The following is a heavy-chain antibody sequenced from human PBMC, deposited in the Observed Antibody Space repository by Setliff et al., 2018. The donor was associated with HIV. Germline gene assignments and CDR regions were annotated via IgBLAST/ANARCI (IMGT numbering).Heavy chain of an antibody. CDR3: ARGLVGAATSYYYYYMDV. V-gene: IGHV4-39*07. Sequence: SETLSLTCSVSGGSIRNADYFWGWIRQPPGKGLEWVGSVFYTGTTYYNPSLKSRVTISLDTSKNQFSLKLSSVTAADTAVYYCARGLVGAATSYYYYYMDVWGKGTTVTVSS. CDR1: GGSIRNADYF. D-gene: IGHD1-26*01. CDR2: VFYTGTT. J-gene: IGHJ6*03.